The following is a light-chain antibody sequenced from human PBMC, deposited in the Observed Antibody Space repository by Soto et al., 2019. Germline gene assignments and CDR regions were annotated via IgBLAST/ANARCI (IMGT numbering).Light chain of an antibody. V-gene: IGLV1-44*01. CDR1: SSNIGSNP. J-gene: IGLJ2*01. CDR3: AAWDDSLSGYVT. Sequence: QSVLTQPPSASGTPGQRVTISCSGSSSNIGSNPVSWYQQLPGTTPKLLIYSNTQRPSGVPDRFSGSKSGTSAPLAISGLQSEDEADYYCAAWDDSLSGYVTFGGGTKLTVL. CDR2: SNT.